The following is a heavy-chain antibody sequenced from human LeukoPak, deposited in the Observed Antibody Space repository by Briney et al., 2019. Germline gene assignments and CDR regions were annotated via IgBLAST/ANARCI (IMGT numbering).Heavy chain of an antibody. CDR3: AAGAYSSQNWFDP. J-gene: IGHJ5*02. Sequence: SVKVSCKASGFTFSSSAMQWVRQARGQRLEWLGWIVVGSGNTNYTQTFQGRVTITRDMTITRDKSTSTVYMELSGLRSEDTAVYYCAAGAYSSQNWFDPWGQGTLVTVSS. D-gene: IGHD5-18*01. CDR2: IVVGSGNT. V-gene: IGHV1-58*02. CDR1: GFTFSSSA.